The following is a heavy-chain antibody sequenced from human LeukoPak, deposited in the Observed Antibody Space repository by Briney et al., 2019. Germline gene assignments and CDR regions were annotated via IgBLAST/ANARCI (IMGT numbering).Heavy chain of an antibody. Sequence: KPSQTLSLTCTVPGGSISSGSYYWSWIRQPAGKGLEWIGRIYTSGSTNYNPSLKSRVTISVDTSKNQFSLKLSSVTAADTAVYYCARDYRYGSLDYWGQGTLVTVSS. CDR3: ARDYRYGSLDY. CDR1: GGSISSGSYY. J-gene: IGHJ4*02. CDR2: IYTSGST. V-gene: IGHV4-61*02. D-gene: IGHD5-18*01.